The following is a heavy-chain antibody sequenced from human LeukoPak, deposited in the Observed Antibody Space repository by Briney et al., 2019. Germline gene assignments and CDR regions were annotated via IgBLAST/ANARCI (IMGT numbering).Heavy chain of an antibody. CDR1: GFTFSSYG. Sequence: GGSLRLSCAASGFTFSSYGMHWVRQAPGKGLEWVAFIRYDGSNKYYADSVKGRFTISRDNSKNTLYLQMNSLRAEDTAVYYCAKMGHGITIFGVVTPGDDAFDIWGQGTMVTVSS. J-gene: IGHJ3*02. CDR3: AKMGHGITIFGVVTPGDDAFDI. D-gene: IGHD3-3*01. V-gene: IGHV3-30*02. CDR2: IRYDGSNK.